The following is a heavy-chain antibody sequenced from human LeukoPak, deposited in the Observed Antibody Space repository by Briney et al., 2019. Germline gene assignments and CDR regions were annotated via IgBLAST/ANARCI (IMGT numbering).Heavy chain of an antibody. J-gene: IGHJ4*02. Sequence: GGSLRLSCTTSGFTFSNYGMYWVRQAPGKGLEWLAFIRYDGSNKYYADSVKGRFTISRDNSKNTLYLQMNSLRAEDTAVYYCAKDSLTGSGLYHFDCWGQGTLVTVSS. CDR3: AKDSLTGSGLYHFDC. V-gene: IGHV3-30*02. CDR1: GFTFSNYG. CDR2: IRYDGSNK. D-gene: IGHD3-9*01.